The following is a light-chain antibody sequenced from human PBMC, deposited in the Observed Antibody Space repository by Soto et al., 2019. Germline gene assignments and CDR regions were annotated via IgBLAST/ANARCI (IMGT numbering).Light chain of an antibody. V-gene: IGKV1-39*01. Sequence: DIQMTQSPSSLSASVGDRVTITCRASQSISSYLNWYQQKPGKAPKLLIYAASSLQSGVQSRFSGSGSATDFTLTISRLQPEDFATYYCQQSDSTSLTFGGGTKVEIK. CDR3: QQSDSTSLT. CDR1: QSISSY. CDR2: AAS. J-gene: IGKJ4*01.